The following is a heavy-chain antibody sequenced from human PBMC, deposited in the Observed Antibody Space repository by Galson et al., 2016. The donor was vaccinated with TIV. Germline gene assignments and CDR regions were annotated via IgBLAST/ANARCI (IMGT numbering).Heavy chain of an antibody. V-gene: IGHV3-30*01. CDR2: ISYDGDSK. CDR1: GFIFSGHA. D-gene: IGHD2-21*01. Sequence: SLRLSCAASGFIFSGHAMHWVRQAPGKGLEWVAVISYDGDSKFYADSVKGRFSISRDNSENTLSLEMNNLRPEDTGVYFCAKTMIENVYYSGMDVWGQGTTVSVSS. J-gene: IGHJ6*02. CDR3: AKTMIENVYYSGMDV.